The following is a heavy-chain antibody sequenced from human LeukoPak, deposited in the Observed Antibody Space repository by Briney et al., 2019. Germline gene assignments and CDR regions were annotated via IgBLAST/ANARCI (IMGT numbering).Heavy chain of an antibody. J-gene: IGHJ4*02. Sequence: QAGGSLRLSCAASGFPVVSNYMGWVRQAPGKGLEWVSVIYSGGSTYYADSVKGRFTISRDNSKNTLYLQMNSLRAEDMAVYYCARVLEYYSDYWGQGTLVTVSS. V-gene: IGHV3-53*01. CDR1: GFPVVSNY. CDR3: ARVLEYYSDY. CDR2: IYSGGST. D-gene: IGHD3-10*01.